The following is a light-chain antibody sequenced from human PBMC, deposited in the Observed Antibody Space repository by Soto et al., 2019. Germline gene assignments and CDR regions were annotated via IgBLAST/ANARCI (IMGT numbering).Light chain of an antibody. V-gene: IGLV2-8*01. CDR1: SSDIGAYDY. CDR3: SSYAGGNNLL. CDR2: EVN. J-gene: IGLJ2*01. Sequence: QSALTQPASLSGSPGQSITISCTGTSSDIGAYDYVSWFQQHPGKAPKLMIYEVNKRPSGVPDRFSGSKSGSTASLTVSGLQAEDEADYYCSSYAGGNNLLFGGGTQLTVL.